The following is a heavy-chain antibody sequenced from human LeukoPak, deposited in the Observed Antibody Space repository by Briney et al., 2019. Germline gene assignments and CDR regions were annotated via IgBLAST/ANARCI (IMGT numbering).Heavy chain of an antibody. CDR3: AREGLNMVRGVIPKEAWGWFDP. V-gene: IGHV4-61*02. J-gene: IGHJ5*02. D-gene: IGHD3-10*01. CDR1: GGSIGSGSYY. Sequence: PSQTLSLTCTVSGGSIGSGSYYWNWIRQPAGKGLEWIGRIYTSGSTNYNPSLKSRVTISVDTFKNQFSLKLSSVTAADTAVYYCAREGLNMVRGVIPKEAWGWFDPWGQGTLVTVSS. CDR2: IYTSGST.